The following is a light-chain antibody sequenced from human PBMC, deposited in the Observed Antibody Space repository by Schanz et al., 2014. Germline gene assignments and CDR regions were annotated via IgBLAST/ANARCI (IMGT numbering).Light chain of an antibody. CDR3: SSYAGSNNLV. V-gene: IGLV1-40*01. Sequence: QSVLTQPPSVSGAPGQRATISCTGSGSNIGAGYAVHWYQQDPGAAPKLLIYGDYNRPSGVPDRFSGSKSGTSAYLAITGLQAEDEADYYCSSYAGSNNLVFGGGTKLTVL. J-gene: IGLJ2*01. CDR1: GSNIGAGYA. CDR2: GDY.